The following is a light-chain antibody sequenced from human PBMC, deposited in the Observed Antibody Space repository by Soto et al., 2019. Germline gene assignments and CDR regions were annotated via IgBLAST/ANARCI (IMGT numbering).Light chain of an antibody. CDR2: GTS. CDR3: QQYNSWPLT. V-gene: IGKV3-15*01. J-gene: IGKJ4*01. CDR1: QSVTST. Sequence: EIVMTQSPATLSVSPGERATLSCRASQSVTSTLAWYLQKPGQAPRLLIYGTSTRATGIPARFSGSGSGTEFTLTISSLQSEDSAVYYCQQYNSWPLTFGGGTKVEI.